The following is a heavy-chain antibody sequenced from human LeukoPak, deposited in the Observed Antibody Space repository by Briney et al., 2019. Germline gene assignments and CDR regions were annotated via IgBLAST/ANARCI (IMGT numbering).Heavy chain of an antibody. CDR1: GFTFSSYA. J-gene: IGHJ4*02. CDR2: ISYDGSNK. D-gene: IGHD6-6*01. Sequence: GGSLRLSCAASGFTFSSYAMHWVRQAPGKGLEWVAVISYDGSNKYYADSVKGRFTISRDNSKNTLYLQMNSLRAEDTAVYYCARPRYSSSAGGFDYWGQGTLVTVSS. V-gene: IGHV3-30-3*01. CDR3: ARPRYSSSAGGFDY.